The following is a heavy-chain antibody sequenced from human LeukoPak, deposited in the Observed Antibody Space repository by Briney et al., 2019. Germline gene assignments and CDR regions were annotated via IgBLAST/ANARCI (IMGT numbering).Heavy chain of an antibody. D-gene: IGHD3-22*01. CDR2: INPNSGGT. J-gene: IGHJ4*02. CDR3: ARETYYSHSSGYYYGNNFDY. V-gene: IGHV1-2*02. CDR1: GYTFTGRY. Sequence: GASVKVSCKASGYTFTGRYIHWVRQAPGQGLEWMGWINPNSGGTNYAQRFQGRVTMTRDTSISTAYMELSRLRSDDTAVYYCARETYYSHSSGYYYGNNFDYWGQGTLVTVSS.